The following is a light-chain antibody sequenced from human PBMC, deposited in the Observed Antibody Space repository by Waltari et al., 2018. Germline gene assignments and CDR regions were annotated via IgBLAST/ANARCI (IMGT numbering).Light chain of an antibody. CDR1: SSDVGGYNV. J-gene: IGLJ2*01. V-gene: IGLV2-14*01. CDR2: DVS. Sequence: QSALTQPASVSGSPGQPITISCPGTSSDVGGYNVVSWYQQHPGKAPKLMISDVSKRPSGVSNRFSGSKSGNTASLTISGLQAEDEADYYCSSYTSGTTVVFGGGTKLTVL. CDR3: SSYTSGTTVV.